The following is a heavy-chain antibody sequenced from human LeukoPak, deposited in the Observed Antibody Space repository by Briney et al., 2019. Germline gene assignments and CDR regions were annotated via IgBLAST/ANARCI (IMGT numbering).Heavy chain of an antibody. CDR2: ISTGGSTI. Sequence: PGGSLRLSCAASGFTFSDYYMSWIRQAPGKGLEWVSYISTGGSTIYYADSVKGRFTVSRDNAKNSLFLQMNSLRAEDTAVYYCARGRHSGSYYDYWGQGTLVTVSS. CDR3: ARGRHSGSYYDY. CDR1: GFTFSDYY. D-gene: IGHD1-26*01. J-gene: IGHJ4*02. V-gene: IGHV3-11*01.